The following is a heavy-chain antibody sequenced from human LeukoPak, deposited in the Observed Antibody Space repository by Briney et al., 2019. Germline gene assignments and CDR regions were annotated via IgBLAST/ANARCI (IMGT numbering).Heavy chain of an antibody. CDR3: ARSLYSYGYELHFDY. Sequence: GRSLRLSCAASGFTFSSYAMHWVRQAPGKGLEWVAVISYDGSNKYYADSVKGRFTISRDNSKNTLYLQMNSLRAEDTAVYYCARSLYSYGYELHFDYWGQGTLVTVSS. J-gene: IGHJ4*02. D-gene: IGHD5-18*01. CDR1: GFTFSSYA. CDR2: ISYDGSNK. V-gene: IGHV3-30-3*01.